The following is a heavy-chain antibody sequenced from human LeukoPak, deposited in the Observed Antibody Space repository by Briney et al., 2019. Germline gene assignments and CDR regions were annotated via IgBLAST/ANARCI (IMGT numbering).Heavy chain of an antibody. V-gene: IGHV4-30-2*01. D-gene: IGHD1-26*01. CDR1: GGSISSGGYY. CDR3: ARDPGRRGSYTDY. Sequence: SQTLSLTCTVSGGSISSGGYYWSWIRQPPGKGLEWIGYIYHSGSTYYNPSLKSRVTISVDRSKNQFSLKLSSVTAADTAVYYCARDPGRRGSYTDYWGQGTLVTVSS. CDR2: IYHSGST. J-gene: IGHJ4*02.